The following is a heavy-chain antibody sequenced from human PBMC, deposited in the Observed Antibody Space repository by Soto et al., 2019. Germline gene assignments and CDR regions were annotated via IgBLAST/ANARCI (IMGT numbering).Heavy chain of an antibody. Sequence: QEQLVQSGAEVKKSGSSVKVSCKDTGGLFSSYAVSWVRQAPGQGLEWMGGIIPVFDTVYYAQKFQGRVTITADESTKIAYMELSSRRSEETAMYYCARIGSGYVWFNEFWGQGTLVTVSS. CDR1: GGLFSSYA. D-gene: IGHD3-22*01. CDR2: IIPVFDTV. V-gene: IGHV1-69*01. CDR3: ARIGSGYVWFNEF. J-gene: IGHJ4*02.